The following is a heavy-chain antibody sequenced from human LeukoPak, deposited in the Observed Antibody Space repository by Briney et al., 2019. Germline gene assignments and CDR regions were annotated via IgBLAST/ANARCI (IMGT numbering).Heavy chain of an antibody. J-gene: IGHJ4*02. D-gene: IGHD3-3*01. CDR3: ARDSDYDFWSGYMTIDY. Sequence: ASVKVSCKTSGYTFTSYGIGWVRQAPGQGLEWMGWISAYNGNTNYAQKLQGRVTMTTDTSTSTAYMELRSLRSDDTAVYYCARDSDYDFWSGYMTIDYWGQGTLVTVSS. CDR2: ISAYNGNT. V-gene: IGHV1-18*01. CDR1: GYTFTSYG.